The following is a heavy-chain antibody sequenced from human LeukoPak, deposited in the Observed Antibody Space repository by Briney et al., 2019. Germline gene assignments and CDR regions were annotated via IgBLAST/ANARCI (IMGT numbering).Heavy chain of an antibody. D-gene: IGHD4-17*01. J-gene: IGHJ4*02. V-gene: IGHV3-23*01. CDR2: ISCSGGST. CDR1: GFTFSSSA. Sequence: GGSLRLSCAASGFTFSSSAMSWVRQAPGKGLEWVSAISCSGGSTYYADSVKGRFTISRDNSKNTLYLQMNSLRAEDTALYYRAKDYGPLSSYWGQGTLVTVSS. CDR3: AKDYGPLSSY.